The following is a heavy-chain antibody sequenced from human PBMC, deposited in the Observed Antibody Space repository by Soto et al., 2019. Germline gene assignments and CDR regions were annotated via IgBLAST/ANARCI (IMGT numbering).Heavy chain of an antibody. CDR1: GYTFTSYG. CDR3: ARDSPGYSSGWYRYYYGMDV. V-gene: IGHV1-18*01. D-gene: IGHD6-19*01. CDR2: ISAYNGNT. Sequence: QVQLVQSGAEVKKPAASVKVSCKASGYTFTSYGISWVRQAPGQGLEWMGWISAYNGNTNYAQKLQGRVTMTTDTSTSTAYMELRSLRSDDTAVYYCARDSPGYSSGWYRYYYGMDVWGQGTTVTVSS. J-gene: IGHJ6*02.